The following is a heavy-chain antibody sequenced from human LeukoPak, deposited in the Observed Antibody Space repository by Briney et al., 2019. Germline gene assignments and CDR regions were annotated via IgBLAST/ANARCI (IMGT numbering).Heavy chain of an antibody. D-gene: IGHD6-13*01. Sequence: GGSLRLSCAASGFTFSSYWMHWVRQAPGKGLVWVSRINSDGSSTSYADSVKGRFTISRDNAKNTLYLQMNSLRAEDTAVYYCARHGVIAAAGTQGYYYGMDVWGQGTTVTASS. CDR1: GFTFSSYW. V-gene: IGHV3-74*01. CDR3: ARHGVIAAAGTQGYYYGMDV. CDR2: INSDGSST. J-gene: IGHJ6*02.